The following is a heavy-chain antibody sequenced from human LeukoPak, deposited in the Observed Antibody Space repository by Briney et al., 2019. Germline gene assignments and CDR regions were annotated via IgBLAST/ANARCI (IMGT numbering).Heavy chain of an antibody. CDR2: IHYSGGT. CDR1: GGSLTSHF. V-gene: IGHV4-59*11. Sequence: SETLSLTCSVSGGSLTSHFWSWIRQPPGKGLEWIGYIHYSGGTNYNPSLKSRVTISPDTSKNQLFLKLNSVTAADTAVYYCARLVWLWESRGSWFDSWGQGTLVTVSS. J-gene: IGHJ5*01. CDR3: ARLVWLWESRGSWFDS. D-gene: IGHD3-10*01.